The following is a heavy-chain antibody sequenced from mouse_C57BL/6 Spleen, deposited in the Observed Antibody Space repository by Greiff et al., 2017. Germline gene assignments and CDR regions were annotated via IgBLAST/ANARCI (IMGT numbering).Heavy chain of an antibody. V-gene: IGHV1-84*01. CDR2: IYPGSGTT. J-gene: IGHJ4*01. CDR3: AKAQAGARDY. CDR1: GYTFTDYY. Sequence: QVQLQQSGPELVKPGASVKISCKASGYTFTDYYINWVKQRPGPGLAWIGWIYPGSGTTKYNEKFKGKATLTVDTSSSTAYMQLSSLTSEDSAVYFCAKAQAGARDYWGQGTSVTVSS. D-gene: IGHD3-2*02.